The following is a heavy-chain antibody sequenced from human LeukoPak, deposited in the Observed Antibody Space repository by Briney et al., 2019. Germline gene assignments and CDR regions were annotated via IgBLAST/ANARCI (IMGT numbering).Heavy chain of an antibody. CDR1: GGSISSYY. CDR3: ARAGSGYYPFDD. J-gene: IGHJ4*02. CDR2: VYYSGST. D-gene: IGHD3-22*01. Sequence: PLETLSLTCTVSGGSISSYYWSWIRQPPGKGLEWIGYVYYSGSTNYNPSLKSRVTISVDTSNNQFSLKLSSVTAADTAVYYCARAGSGYYPFDDWGQGTLVTVSS. V-gene: IGHV4-59*01.